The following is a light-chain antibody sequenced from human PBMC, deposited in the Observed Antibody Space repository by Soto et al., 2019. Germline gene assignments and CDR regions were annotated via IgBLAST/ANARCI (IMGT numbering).Light chain of an antibody. Sequence: QSVLTQPPSASGSPGQSVTISCTGTSSDVGGYNYVSWYQQYPGKAPKLMIYEVNKRPSGVPDRFSGSKSGNTASLTVSGLQAEDEADYYCNSHADSNTVVFGGGTKLTVL. V-gene: IGLV2-8*01. CDR1: SSDVGGYNY. J-gene: IGLJ2*01. CDR2: EVN. CDR3: NSHADSNTVV.